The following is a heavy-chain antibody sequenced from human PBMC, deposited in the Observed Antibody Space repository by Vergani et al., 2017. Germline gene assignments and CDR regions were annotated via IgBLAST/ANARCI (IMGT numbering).Heavy chain of an antibody. CDR2: IYSTGST. CDR1: GDSISSGVYY. CDR3: ARMGGYDEGDAFRIGYFDS. J-gene: IGHJ4*02. Sequence: QVQLQASVPGLVKPSQTLSLTCSVSGDSISSGVYYWNWIRQHPGKGLEWIGYIYSTGSTHHNPSLRRRINMSVDTSKNQFSLKLNSVTAADTAMYYCARMGGYDEGDAFRIGYFDSWGPGILVTVSS. D-gene: IGHD3-22*01. V-gene: IGHV4-31*03.